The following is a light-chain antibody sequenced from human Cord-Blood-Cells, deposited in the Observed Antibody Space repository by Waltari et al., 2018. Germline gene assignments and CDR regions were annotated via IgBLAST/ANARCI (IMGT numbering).Light chain of an antibody. V-gene: IGKV1-39*01. CDR2: ASA. J-gene: IGKJ2*01. CDR3: QQSYSTPYT. CDR1: QSISSY. Sequence: IQMTQSTSSLSASVGDRVTITCRASQSISSYLNGYQQKPGKAPKLLIYASASLQSGVPSRFSGSGSGTDFTLTISSLQPEDFATYYCQQSYSTPYTFGQGTKLGIK.